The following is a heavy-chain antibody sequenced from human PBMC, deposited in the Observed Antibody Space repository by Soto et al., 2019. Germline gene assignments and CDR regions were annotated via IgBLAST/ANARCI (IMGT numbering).Heavy chain of an antibody. V-gene: IGHV3-30*18. D-gene: IGHD3-3*01. CDR2: ISYDGSNK. Sequence: QVQLVESGGGVVQPGRSLRLSCAASGFTFSSYGMHWVRQAPGKGLEWVAVISYDGSNKYYADSVKGRFTISRDNSKNTLYLQMNRLRAEDTAVYYWGKGDYDFWSGYYTEPIDYWGQGTLVTVSS. J-gene: IGHJ4*02. CDR3: GKGDYDFWSGYYTEPIDY. CDR1: GFTFSSYG.